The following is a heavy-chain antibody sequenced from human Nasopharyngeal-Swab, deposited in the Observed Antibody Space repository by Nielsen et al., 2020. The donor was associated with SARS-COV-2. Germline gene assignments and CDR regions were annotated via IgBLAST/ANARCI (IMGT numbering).Heavy chain of an antibody. CDR1: GGSFSGYY. V-gene: IGHV4-34*01. D-gene: IGHD2-2*02. J-gene: IGHJ6*02. CDR3: ARNRGYCSSTSCYTISYYYYYGMDV. Sequence: SETLSLTCAVYGGSFSGYYWSWIRQPPGKGPEWIGEINHSGSTNYNPSLKSRVTISVDTSKNQFSLKLSSVTAAATAVYYCARNRGYCSSTSCYTISYYYYYGMDVWGQGTTVTVSS. CDR2: INHSGST.